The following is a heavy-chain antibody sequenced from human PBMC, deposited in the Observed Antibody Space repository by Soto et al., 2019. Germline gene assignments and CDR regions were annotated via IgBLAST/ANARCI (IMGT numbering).Heavy chain of an antibody. D-gene: IGHD4-17*01. CDR1: GFSVSSNY. V-gene: IGHV3-66*01. J-gene: IGHJ4*02. CDR2: LYSGGTT. Sequence: GCLRLSCAASGFSVSSNYMSWVRQAPGKGLEWVSALYSGGTTYYANSVKGRFTISSDNSKNTLYLQMNSLRAEDTAVYYCARAATVTTIFDYWGQGTLVTVSS. CDR3: ARAATVTTIFDY.